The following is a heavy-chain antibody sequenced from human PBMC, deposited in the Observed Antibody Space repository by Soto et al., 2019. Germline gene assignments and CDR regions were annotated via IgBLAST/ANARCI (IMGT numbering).Heavy chain of an antibody. CDR3: MGYGGYSV. J-gene: IGHJ4*02. Sequence: EVQLVESGGGLIQPGGALRLSCAASGFTVSGNHMSWVRQAPGKGLEWVSVILGGGTTDYADSVKGRFTISRDNSKNTVFPQMNSLRGEDTAVYYCMGYGGYSVWGQGTLVTVSS. CDR1: GFTVSGNH. V-gene: IGHV3-53*01. CDR2: ILGGGTT. D-gene: IGHD4-17*01.